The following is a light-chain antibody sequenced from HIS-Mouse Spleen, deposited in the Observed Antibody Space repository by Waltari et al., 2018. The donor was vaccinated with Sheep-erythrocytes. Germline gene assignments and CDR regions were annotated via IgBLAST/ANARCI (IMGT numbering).Light chain of an antibody. J-gene: IGLJ3*02. V-gene: IGLV2-23*01. Sequence: QSALTQPASVSASPGQAITISCTVPRSDVVSYNLFPWYQQHPVKAPKLTIYEATKPPSGVSTRFSGSKSGNTASLTIFGLQAEDEADYYCCSYAGSSTPWVFGGGTKLTVL. CDR1: RSDVVSYNL. CDR3: CSYAGSSTPWV. CDR2: EAT.